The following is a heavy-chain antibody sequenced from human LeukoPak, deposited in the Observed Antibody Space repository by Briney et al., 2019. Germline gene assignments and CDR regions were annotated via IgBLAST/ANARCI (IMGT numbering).Heavy chain of an antibody. V-gene: IGHV3-48*04. CDR3: ARDIVATNFDY. CDR2: ISSSSSTI. Sequence: GGSLRLSCAAYGFTFSSYSMNWVRQAPGKGLEWVSYISSSSSTIYYADSVKGRFTISRDNAKNSLYLQMNSLRAEDTAVYYCARDIVATNFDYWGQGTLVTVSS. J-gene: IGHJ4*02. D-gene: IGHD5-12*01. CDR1: GFTFSSYS.